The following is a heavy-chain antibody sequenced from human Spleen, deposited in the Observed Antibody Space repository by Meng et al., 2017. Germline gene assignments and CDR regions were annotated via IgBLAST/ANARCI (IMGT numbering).Heavy chain of an antibody. CDR2: IDGHGDDP. CDR3: AKDRESYNSVWDAFDI. J-gene: IGHJ3*02. D-gene: IGHD1-20*01. V-gene: IGHV3-23*01. Sequence: ESLKISCAASEFTFNSYAMSWVRQAPGKGLEWVSAIDGHGDDPFYANSVKGHFTISRDNSKNTLYLQMNSLRAEDTAVYYCAKDRESYNSVWDAFDIWGQGTMVTVSS. CDR1: EFTFNSYA.